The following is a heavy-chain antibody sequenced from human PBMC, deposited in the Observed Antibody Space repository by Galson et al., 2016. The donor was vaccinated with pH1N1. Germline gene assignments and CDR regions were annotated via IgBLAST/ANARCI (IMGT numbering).Heavy chain of an antibody. CDR1: GFIFTTYA. V-gene: IGHV3-33*03. J-gene: IGHJ6*02. Sequence: SLRLSCAASGFIFTTYAMDWVRQAPGKGLEWVTFINPDGNVKWYADSVKGRFTVSRDNSKNSLYLQMNSLRSEDTALYYCAKEIQRGSYGMDVWGRGTTVTVSS. CDR2: INPDGNVK. D-gene: IGHD3-16*01. CDR3: AKEIQRGSYGMDV.